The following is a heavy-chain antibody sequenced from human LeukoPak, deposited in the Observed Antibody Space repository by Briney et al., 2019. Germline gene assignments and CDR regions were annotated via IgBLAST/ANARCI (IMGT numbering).Heavy chain of an antibody. D-gene: IGHD3-10*01. J-gene: IGHJ6*02. CDR2: ISSSSSYI. CDR3: ARIAKFGDLTYYYYGMDV. CDR1: GFTFSSYS. V-gene: IGHV3-21*01. Sequence: GGSLRLSCAASGFTFSSYSMNWVRQAPGKGLEWVSSISSSSSYIYYADSVKGRFTISRDNAKNPLYLQMNSLRAEDTAVYYCARIAKFGDLTYYYYGMDVWGQGTTVTVSS.